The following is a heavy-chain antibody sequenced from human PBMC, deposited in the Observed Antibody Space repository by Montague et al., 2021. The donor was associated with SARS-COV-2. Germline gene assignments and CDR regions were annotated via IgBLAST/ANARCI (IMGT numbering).Heavy chain of an antibody. D-gene: IGHD3-10*01. V-gene: IGHV4-34*12. J-gene: IGHJ6*02. Sequence: SETLSLTCHVYGASVRGYYWSWVRHSPGKWLEWIGEVIHSGTTNXXPSLKCRVTISIDSSNDRFSLRLTSLTAADAGVYYCASGEFFYYGSGNYYRSALDDWGQGTTVTVSS. CDR3: ASGEFFYYGSGNYYRSALDD. CDR2: VIHSGTT. CDR1: GASVRGYY.